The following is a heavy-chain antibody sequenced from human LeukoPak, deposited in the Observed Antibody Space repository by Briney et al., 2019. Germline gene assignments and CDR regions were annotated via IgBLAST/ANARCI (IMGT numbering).Heavy chain of an antibody. CDR3: AGAHTVTISAEYFQH. CDR2: ISSSSSTI. J-gene: IGHJ1*01. CDR1: GFTFSSYS. V-gene: IGHV3-48*04. Sequence: GGSLRLSCAASGFTFSSYSMNWVRQAPGKGLEWVSYISSSSSTIYYADSVKGRFTISRDNAKNSLYLQMNSLRAEDTAVYYCAGAHTVTISAEYFQHWGQGTLVTVSS. D-gene: IGHD4-17*01.